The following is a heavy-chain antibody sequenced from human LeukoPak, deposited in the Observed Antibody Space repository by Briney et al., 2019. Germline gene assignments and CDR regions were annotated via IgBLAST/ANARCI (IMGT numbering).Heavy chain of an antibody. D-gene: IGHD3-22*01. V-gene: IGHV4-59*12. CDR1: GGSISSYY. CDR2: IYYSGST. Sequence: SETLSLTCTVSGGSISSYYWSWIRQPPGKGLEWIGYIYYSGSTNYNPSLKSRVTMSVDTSKNQFSLKLSSVTAADTAVYYCARDLYYYDSSGYYYYYFDYWGQGTLVTVSS. J-gene: IGHJ4*02. CDR3: ARDLYYYDSSGYYYYYFDY.